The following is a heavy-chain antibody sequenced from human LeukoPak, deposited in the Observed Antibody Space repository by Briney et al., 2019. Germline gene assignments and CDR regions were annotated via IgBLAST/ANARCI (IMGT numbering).Heavy chain of an antibody. CDR1: GFTFSSYG. D-gene: IGHD4-17*01. V-gene: IGHV3-33*08. Sequence: PGGSLRLSCAASGFTFSSYGMHWVRQAPGKGLEWVAVIWYDGSNKYCADSVKGRFTISRDNSKNTLYLQMNSLRAEDTAVYYCARGPGDYGGYYGMDVWGQGTTVTVSS. CDR2: IWYDGSNK. J-gene: IGHJ6*02. CDR3: ARGPGDYGGYYGMDV.